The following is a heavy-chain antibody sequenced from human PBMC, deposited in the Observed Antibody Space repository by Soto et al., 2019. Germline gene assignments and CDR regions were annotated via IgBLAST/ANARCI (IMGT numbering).Heavy chain of an antibody. V-gene: IGHV1-8*01. CDR1: GYTFTNYD. Sequence: ASVKVSCKASGYTFTNYDINWVRQATGQGLEWMGWMNPNSGNTVYAQNFQGRVTMTRNTSISTAYMEVSSLRSEDTAIYYCARGQRGGYYYYYYYMDVWGKGTTVTVSS. J-gene: IGHJ6*03. CDR3: ARGQRGGYYYYYYYMDV. D-gene: IGHD5-12*01. CDR2: MNPNSGNT.